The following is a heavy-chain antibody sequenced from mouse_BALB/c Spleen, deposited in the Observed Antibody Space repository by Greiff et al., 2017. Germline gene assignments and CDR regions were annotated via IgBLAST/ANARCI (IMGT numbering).Heavy chain of an antibody. CDR3: ARDGSYYAMDY. Sequence: EVQLVESGGGLVQPGGSRKLSCAASGFTFSDYGMAWVRQAPGKGPEWVAFISNLAYSIYYADTVTGRFTISRENAKNTLYLEMSSLRSEDTAMYYCARDGSYYAMDYWGQGTSVTVSS. CDR2: ISNLAYSI. D-gene: IGHD2-2*01. V-gene: IGHV5-15*02. CDR1: GFTFSDYG. J-gene: IGHJ4*01.